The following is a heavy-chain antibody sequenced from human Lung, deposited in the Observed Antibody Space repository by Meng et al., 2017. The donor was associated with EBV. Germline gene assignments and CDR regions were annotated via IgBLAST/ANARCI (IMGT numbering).Heavy chain of an antibody. D-gene: IGHD2-2*01. V-gene: IGHV4-4*02. CDR1: SGSISSSRW. CDR2: IHHSGST. CDR3: ARRKSSSWYYFDY. J-gene: IGHJ4*02. Sequence: QVQLQESGPGLGKPSGTLSLTCAVSSGSISSSRWWSWIRQPPGKGLEWIGEIHHSGSTKDNPSLKSRVSISVDKSKNQFFLNLTSVTAADTGVYYCARRKSSSWYYFDYWGQGILVTVSS.